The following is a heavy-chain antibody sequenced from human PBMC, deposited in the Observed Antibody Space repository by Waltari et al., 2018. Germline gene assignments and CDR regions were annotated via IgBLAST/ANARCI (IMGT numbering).Heavy chain of an antibody. CDR2: IYYSGST. CDR3: ARRGPQKEFDY. J-gene: IGHJ4*02. V-gene: IGHV4-39*07. Sequence: QLQLQESGPRLVKPSATLSLTCTVSGGPISGNNYYWTWIRQPPGKGLEWLGSIYYSGSTYYFPSLKSRVTISVDTSKNQFSLKLSSVTAADTAVYYCARRGPQKEFDYWGLGTLVTVSS. CDR1: GGPISGNNYY.